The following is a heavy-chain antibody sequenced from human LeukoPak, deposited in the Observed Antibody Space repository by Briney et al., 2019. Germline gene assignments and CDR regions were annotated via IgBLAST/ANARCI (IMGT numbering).Heavy chain of an antibody. CDR2: INHSGST. V-gene: IGHV4-34*01. D-gene: IGHD3-3*01. CDR1: GGSFSGYY. CDR3: ARDYPHRHVLRFLEWFFDY. Sequence: SETLSLTCAVYGGSFSGYYWSWIRQPPGKGLEWIGEINHSGSTNYNPSLKSRVTMSVDTSKNQFSLKLSSVTAADTAVYYCARDYPHRHVLRFLEWFFDYWGQGTLVTVSS. J-gene: IGHJ4*02.